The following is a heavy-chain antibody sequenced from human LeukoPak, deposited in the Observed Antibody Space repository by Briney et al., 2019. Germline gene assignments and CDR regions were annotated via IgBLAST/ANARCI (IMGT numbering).Heavy chain of an antibody. CDR1: GFPLSSFA. CDR3: ARDIVVVPATFDY. CDR2: ISGSTGST. Sequence: GGSLRLSCAASGFPLSSFAMTWVRQAPGKGLEWVSVISGSTGSTDYADSVKGRFTISRDNAKNSLYLQMNSLRAEDTAMYYCARDIVVVPATFDYWGQGTLVSVSS. V-gene: IGHV3-23*01. J-gene: IGHJ4*02. D-gene: IGHD2-2*01.